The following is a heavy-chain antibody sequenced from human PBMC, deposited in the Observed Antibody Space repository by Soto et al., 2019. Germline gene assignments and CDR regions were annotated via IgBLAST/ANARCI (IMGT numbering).Heavy chain of an antibody. CDR3: ARLTSGYLFIDY. V-gene: IGHV3-53*04. Sequence: PVDSLRLSYPPSGFTVSSNYMSWVRQAPGKGLEWVSVIYSGGSTYYADSVKGRFTISRHNSKNTLYLQMNSLRAEDTAVYYCARLTSGYLFIDYWGQGT. D-gene: IGHD3-22*01. CDR1: GFTVSSNY. J-gene: IGHJ4*02. CDR2: IYSGGST.